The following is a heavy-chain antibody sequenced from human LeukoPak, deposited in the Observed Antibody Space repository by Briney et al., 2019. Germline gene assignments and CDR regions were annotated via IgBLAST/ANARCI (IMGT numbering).Heavy chain of an antibody. V-gene: IGHV3-64*01. CDR1: GFTFSTYA. CDR2: ISSNGGST. Sequence: GGSLRLSCAASGFTFSTYAMYWVRQAPGKGLEYVSAISSNGGSTYYANSVKGRFTISRDNSKNTLYLQMGSLRAEDMAVYYCGRAATYYYGMDVWGQGTTFTVSS. J-gene: IGHJ6*02. CDR3: GRAATYYYGMDV.